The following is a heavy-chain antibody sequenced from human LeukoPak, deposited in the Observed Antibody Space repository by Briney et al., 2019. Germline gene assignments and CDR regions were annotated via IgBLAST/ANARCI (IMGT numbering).Heavy chain of an antibody. V-gene: IGHV3-23*01. Sequence: GGSLRLSCAASGFTFTTYAMTWVRQAPGKGLEWVSAISGSGDETYYADSVRGRFTISRDNSKDTLYLQMNSLRAEDTAVYYCAKRPSDYGDYVSYFDYWGQGTLVTVSS. J-gene: IGHJ4*02. CDR1: GFTFTTYA. D-gene: IGHD4-17*01. CDR2: ISGSGDET. CDR3: AKRPSDYGDYVSYFDY.